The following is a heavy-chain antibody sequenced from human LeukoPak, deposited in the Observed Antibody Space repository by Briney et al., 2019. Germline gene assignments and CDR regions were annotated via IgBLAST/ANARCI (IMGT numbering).Heavy chain of an antibody. D-gene: IGHD7-27*01. CDR3: ARGHMENWGAPFDY. Sequence: PSETLSLTCTVSGGSISSYYWSWIRQPPGKGLEWTGYIYYSGSTNYNPSLKSRVTISVDTSKNQFSLKLSSVTAADTAVYYCARGHMENWGAPFDYWGQGTLVTVSS. V-gene: IGHV4-59*01. CDR2: IYYSGST. CDR1: GGSISSYY. J-gene: IGHJ4*02.